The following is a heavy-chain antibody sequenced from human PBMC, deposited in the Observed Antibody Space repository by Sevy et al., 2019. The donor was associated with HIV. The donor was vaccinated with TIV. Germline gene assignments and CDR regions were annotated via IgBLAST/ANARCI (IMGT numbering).Heavy chain of an antibody. CDR3: AQCNRYYDYVWGSYRYSDYLDY. CDR1: GGTFSSYA. V-gene: IGHV1-69*06. Sequence: ASVKVSCKASGGTFSSYAISWVRQAPGQGLEWMGGIIPIIGTANYVQKFQGRVTITADKSTSTAYMELSSLRSEDTAVYYCAQCNRYYDYVWGSYRYSDYLDYWGQGTLVTVSS. D-gene: IGHD3-16*02. CDR2: IIPIIGTA. J-gene: IGHJ4*02.